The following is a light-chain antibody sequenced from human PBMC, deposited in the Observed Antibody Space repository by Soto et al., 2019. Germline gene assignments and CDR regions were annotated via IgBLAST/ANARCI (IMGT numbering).Light chain of an antibody. Sequence: EIVMTQSPATLSVSPGERATLSCRASQSVSSNLAWYQQKPGQAPRLLIYGASTRATGIPARFSGSGSGTEFTLTISSLQSEDFAVYYCQPYNNWPLPFGQGTKVEIK. CDR1: QSVSSN. CDR2: GAS. J-gene: IGKJ1*01. V-gene: IGKV3-15*01. CDR3: QPYNNWPLP.